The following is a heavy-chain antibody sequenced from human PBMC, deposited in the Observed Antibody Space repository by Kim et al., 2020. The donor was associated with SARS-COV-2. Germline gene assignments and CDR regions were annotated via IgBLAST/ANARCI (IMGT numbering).Heavy chain of an antibody. Sequence: LKSRVTMSVDTSKNQFSLKLSSVTAADTAVYYCASERAWRRFLEWPTFDYWGQGTLVTVSS. V-gene: IGHV4-4*06. J-gene: IGHJ4*02. D-gene: IGHD3-3*01. CDR3: ASERAWRRFLEWPTFDY.